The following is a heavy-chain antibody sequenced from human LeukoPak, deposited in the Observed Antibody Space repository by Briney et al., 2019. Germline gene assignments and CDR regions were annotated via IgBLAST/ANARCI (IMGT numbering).Heavy chain of an antibody. CDR3: AKDQQWLSTFDY. V-gene: IGHV3-30-3*01. CDR2: ISFDGSNK. J-gene: IGHJ4*02. D-gene: IGHD6-19*01. Sequence: GGSLRLSCAASGFTLSTYAMHWVRQAPGKGLEWVAVISFDGSNKYYADSVKGRFTISRDNSKNTLYLQMNSLRAEDTAVYYCAKDQQWLSTFDYWGQGTLVTVSS. CDR1: GFTLSTYA.